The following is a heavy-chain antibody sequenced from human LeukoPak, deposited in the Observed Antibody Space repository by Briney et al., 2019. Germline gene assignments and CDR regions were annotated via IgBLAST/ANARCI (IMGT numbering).Heavy chain of an antibody. CDR2: TIPIFNTA. Sequence: GASVKVSCMAPGGTFSNYVISLVRQAPGQGLEWMGGTIPIFNTAHYAQKFQGRVTITTDESTSTAYMELSSLRSEDTAVYYCARGAYEVDYYYYYMDVWGKGTRVTVSS. V-gene: IGHV1-69*05. J-gene: IGHJ6*03. D-gene: IGHD5-12*01. CDR1: GGTFSNYV. CDR3: ARGAYEVDYYYYYMDV.